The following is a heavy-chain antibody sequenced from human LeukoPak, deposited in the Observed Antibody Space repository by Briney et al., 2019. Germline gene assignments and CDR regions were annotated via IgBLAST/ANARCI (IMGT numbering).Heavy chain of an antibody. CDR2: ISYDGNYT. Sequence: GGSLSLSCAASGFTFSSYAMHWVRQAPGKGLQWVTPISYDGNYTSYADSVKGRFTISRDNAKNSVYLHMNSLRAEDTALYYCARLSAYYYGSFFYYYMDVWGKGTTVTVSS. J-gene: IGHJ6*03. V-gene: IGHV3-30*04. D-gene: IGHD3-10*01. CDR1: GFTFSSYA. CDR3: ARLSAYYYGSFFYYYMDV.